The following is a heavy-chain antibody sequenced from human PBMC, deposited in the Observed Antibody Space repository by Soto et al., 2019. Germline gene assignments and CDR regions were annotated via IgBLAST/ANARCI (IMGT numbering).Heavy chain of an antibody. CDR2: INPNSGGT. J-gene: IGHJ4*02. Sequence: ASVKVSCKASGYTFTGYYMHWVRQAPGQGIEWMGWINPNSGGTNYAQKFQGRVTMTRDTSISTAYMELSRLRSDDTAVYYCARVVAVAGDPYCDYWGQGTLVTVSS. CDR1: GYTFTGYY. D-gene: IGHD6-19*01. V-gene: IGHV1-2*02. CDR3: ARVVAVAGDPYCDY.